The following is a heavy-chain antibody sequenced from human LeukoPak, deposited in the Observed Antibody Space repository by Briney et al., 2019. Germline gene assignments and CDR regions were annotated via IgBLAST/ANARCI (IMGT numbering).Heavy chain of an antibody. CDR2: IWCDGSNK. D-gene: IGHD3-16*01. CDR1: GFTFSSYG. V-gene: IGHV3-33*01. Sequence: GRSLRLSCAASGFTFSSYGMHWVRQAPGKGLEWVAVIWCDGSNKYYADSVKGRFTISRDNSKNTLYLQMNSLRAEDTAVYYCARDRLGGYFDYWGQGTLVTVSS. J-gene: IGHJ4*02. CDR3: ARDRLGGYFDY.